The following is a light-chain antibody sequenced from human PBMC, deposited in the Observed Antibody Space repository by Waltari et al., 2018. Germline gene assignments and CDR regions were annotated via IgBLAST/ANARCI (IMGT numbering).Light chain of an antibody. V-gene: IGKV1-27*01. CDR2: APS. Sequence: DIQLTQSPSSLSASAGHRVTIACRASQDIGDSLAWYQQKPGKAPRLLIYAPSTLHSGDPSRFSGSASGTDFTLTISSLQPEDVATYYCQKYNRAPRTFGQGTYVEIK. J-gene: IGKJ1*01. CDR3: QKYNRAPRT. CDR1: QDIGDS.